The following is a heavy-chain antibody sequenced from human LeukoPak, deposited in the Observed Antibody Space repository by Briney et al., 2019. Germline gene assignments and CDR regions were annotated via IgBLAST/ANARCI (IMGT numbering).Heavy chain of an antibody. V-gene: IGHV4-4*07. D-gene: IGHD6-6*01. CDR3: ARVVYSSSIAAQQKYYYYYYMDV. Sequence: PSETLSLTCTVSGGSISSYYWSWIRQPAGRGLEWIGRIYTSGSTNYNPSLKSRVTMSVDTSKNQFSLKLSSVTAADTAVYYCARVVYSSSIAAQQKYYYYYYMDVWGKGTTVTVSS. CDR1: GGSISSYY. J-gene: IGHJ6*03. CDR2: IYTSGST.